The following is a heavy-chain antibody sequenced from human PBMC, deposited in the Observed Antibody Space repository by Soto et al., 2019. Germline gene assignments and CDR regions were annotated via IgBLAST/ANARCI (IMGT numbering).Heavy chain of an antibody. D-gene: IGHD3-10*01. CDR3: ARLRGSFMDV. CDR1: GYTFISYY. Sequence: VASVKVSCKASGYTFISYYIHWVRQAPGQGLEWMGVINPSGGSTTYAQNFQGRLTMTRDTSTSTVYMDLSSLRSEDTAVYYCARLRGSFMDVWRKGTTVTVYS. CDR2: INPSGGST. J-gene: IGHJ6*03. V-gene: IGHV1-46*03.